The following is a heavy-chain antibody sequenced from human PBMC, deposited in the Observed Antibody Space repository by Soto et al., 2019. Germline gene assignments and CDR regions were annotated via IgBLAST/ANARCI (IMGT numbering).Heavy chain of an antibody. J-gene: IGHJ4*02. V-gene: IGHV4-31*03. CDR3: ARGIYYHDAKHFDS. CDR2: TYYGGTA. CDR1: GGSIGSGGYY. Sequence: PSETLSLTCTVSGGSIGSGGYYWNWIRQHPRKGLEWVGYTYYGGTAYYNPSLRSRISISVDTSKNQFSLRLRSVTAADTAVYYCARGIYYHDAKHFDSWGQGTQVTVSS. D-gene: IGHD3-22*01.